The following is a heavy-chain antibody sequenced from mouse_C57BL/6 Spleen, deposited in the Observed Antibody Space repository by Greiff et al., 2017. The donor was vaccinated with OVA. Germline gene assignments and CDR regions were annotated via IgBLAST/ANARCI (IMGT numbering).Heavy chain of an antibody. CDR3: ARGEDYDEAY. CDR1: GYAFSSYW. V-gene: IGHV1-80*01. CDR2: IYPGDGDT. Sequence: VKLQESGAELVKPGASVKISCKASGYAFSSYWMNWVKQRPGKGLEWIGQIYPGDGDTNYNGKFKGKATLTADKSSSTAYMQLSSLTSEDSAVYFCARGEDYDEAYWGQGTLVTVSA. J-gene: IGHJ3*01. D-gene: IGHD2-4*01.